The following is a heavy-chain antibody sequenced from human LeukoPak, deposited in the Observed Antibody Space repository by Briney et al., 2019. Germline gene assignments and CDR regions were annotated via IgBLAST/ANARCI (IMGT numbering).Heavy chain of an antibody. CDR1: GYSISSGYY. CDR2: IYHSGST. V-gene: IGHV4-38-2*01. D-gene: IGHD5-24*01. Sequence: SETLSLTCAVSGYSISSGYYWGWIRQPPGKGLEWIGSIYHSGSTYYNPSLKSRVTISVDTSKNQFSLKLSSVTTADTAVYYCARARLPREFDYWGQGTLVTVSS. CDR3: ARARLPREFDY. J-gene: IGHJ4*02.